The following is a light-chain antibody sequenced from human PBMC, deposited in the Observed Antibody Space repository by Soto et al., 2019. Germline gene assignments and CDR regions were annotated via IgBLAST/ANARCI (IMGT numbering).Light chain of an antibody. V-gene: IGLV2-11*01. CDR1: SSDVGGYKY. CDR2: DVT. CDR3: CSYAGTYTLVV. J-gene: IGLJ2*01. Sequence: QSALTQPRSVSGSPGQSVTISCTGTSSDVGGYKYVSWYQQHPGTAPKLMIYDVTKRPSGVPDRFSGSKSGNTASLTISGLQAEDEADYYCCSYAGTYTLVVFGGGTKVTVL.